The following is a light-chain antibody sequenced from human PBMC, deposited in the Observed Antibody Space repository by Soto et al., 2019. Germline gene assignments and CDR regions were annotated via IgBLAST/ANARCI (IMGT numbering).Light chain of an antibody. Sequence: DIQMTQSPSSLSASVGDRVTITCRASQSISNYLNWYQQKPGKAPKFLIYAASSLQSGVPSRFSGSGSGTDFTLTISSLQPEDFATYYCQQSYSTPLTFGGGNKVEIK. CDR2: AAS. CDR3: QQSYSTPLT. J-gene: IGKJ4*01. CDR1: QSISNY. V-gene: IGKV1-39*01.